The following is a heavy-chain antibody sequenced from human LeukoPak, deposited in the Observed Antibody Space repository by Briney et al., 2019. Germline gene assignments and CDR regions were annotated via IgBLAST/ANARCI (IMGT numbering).Heavy chain of an antibody. D-gene: IGHD3-10*01. Sequence: PSETLSLTCTVSAGSISSSNYYWGWIRQPPGKGLEWIGSIYYSGRTYYNPSLKSRVTISVNTSKKQFSLKLSSVTAADTAVYYCARGRPDGSGSYYKFDPWGQGTLVTVPS. J-gene: IGHJ5*02. V-gene: IGHV4-39*01. CDR1: AGSISSSNYY. CDR3: ARGRPDGSGSYYKFDP. CDR2: IYYSGRT.